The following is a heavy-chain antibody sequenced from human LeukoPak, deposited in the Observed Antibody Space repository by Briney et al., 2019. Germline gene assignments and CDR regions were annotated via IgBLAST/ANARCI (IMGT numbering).Heavy chain of an antibody. Sequence: SVKVSCKASGGTLSNYAISWVRQAPGQGLEWMGRIIPVLSISNYAEKFQGRVTITADKSANTAYMELRSLTSDDTAVYYCARLLSSNSWYYFGNWGQGTLVTVSS. CDR1: GGTLSNYA. CDR2: IIPVLSIS. V-gene: IGHV1-69*04. D-gene: IGHD2/OR15-2a*01. J-gene: IGHJ4*02. CDR3: ARLLSSNSWYYFGN.